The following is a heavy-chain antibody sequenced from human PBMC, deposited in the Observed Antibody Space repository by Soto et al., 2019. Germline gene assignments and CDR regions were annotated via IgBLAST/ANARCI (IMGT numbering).Heavy chain of an antibody. CDR2: ISSSGSTI. CDR3: ARGAYYYDSSGRYAFDI. J-gene: IGHJ3*02. Sequence: GSLRLSCAASGFTFSDYYMSWIRQAPGKGLEWVSYISSSGSTIYYADSVKGRFTISRDNAKNSLYLQMNSLRAEDTAVYYCARGAYYYDSSGRYAFDIWGQGTMVTISS. D-gene: IGHD3-22*01. CDR1: GFTFSDYY. V-gene: IGHV3-11*01.